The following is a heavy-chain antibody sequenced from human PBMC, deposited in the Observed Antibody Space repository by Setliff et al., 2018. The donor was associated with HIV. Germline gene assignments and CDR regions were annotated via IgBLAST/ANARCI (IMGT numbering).Heavy chain of an antibody. CDR2: IYYSGST. V-gene: IGHV4-31*01. J-gene: IGHJ6*03. Sequence: PSETLSLTCNVSGGSISSGGYYWSWIRRHPGKGLEWIGYIYYSGSTYYNPSLKSLVTISVDTSKNQFSLKLSSVTAADTAVYYCARARGGCSGGSCPAHHYYYYMDVWGKGTTVTSP. CDR3: ARARGGCSGGSCPAHHYYYYMDV. CDR1: GGSISSGGYY. D-gene: IGHD2-15*01.